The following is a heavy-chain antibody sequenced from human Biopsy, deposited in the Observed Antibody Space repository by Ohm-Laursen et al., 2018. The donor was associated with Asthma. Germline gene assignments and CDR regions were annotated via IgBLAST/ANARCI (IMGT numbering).Heavy chain of an antibody. CDR3: ARMITMIQAANYYSYAMDV. D-gene: IGHD3-22*01. Sequence: SETLSLTWPVSGDSINSGGYSWDWIPQAPRKGLGWIAFLFSSGTTHHNPSLNSRVTISVDRSKRQFSLKVKSVTAADTAVYYCARMITMIQAANYYSYAMDVWGQGTTVTVSS. CDR1: GDSINSGGYS. V-gene: IGHV4-30-2*01. J-gene: IGHJ6*02. CDR2: LFSSGTT.